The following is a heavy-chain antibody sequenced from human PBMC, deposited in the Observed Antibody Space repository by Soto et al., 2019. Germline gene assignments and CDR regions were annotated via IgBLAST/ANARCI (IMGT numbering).Heavy chain of an antibody. CDR1: GGYFSGYY. J-gene: IGHJ4*02. D-gene: IGHD4-17*01. CDR3: GACDYGGYSRC. CDR2: INHSGST. Sequence: KPSETLSLTCAVYGGYFSGYYWSWVRQSPRKGLEWIGEINHSGSTNYNPSLKSRLTISVDTSKNQFSLKLSSVTAADTALYYCGACDYGGYSRCWGKGSLVTVSS. V-gene: IGHV4-34*01.